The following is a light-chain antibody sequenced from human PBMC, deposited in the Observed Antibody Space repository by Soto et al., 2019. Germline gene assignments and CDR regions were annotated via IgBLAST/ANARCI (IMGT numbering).Light chain of an antibody. J-gene: IGKJ3*01. CDR3: QQYYSYPIT. CDR1: QGISSY. CDR2: AAS. Sequence: AIRMTQSPSSFSASTGDRVTITCRASQGISSYLAWYQQKPGKAPKLLIYAASTLPSGVPSRFSGSGSGTDFSLTISCLQSEDFATYYCQQYYSYPITFGPGTKVDI. V-gene: IGKV1-8*01.